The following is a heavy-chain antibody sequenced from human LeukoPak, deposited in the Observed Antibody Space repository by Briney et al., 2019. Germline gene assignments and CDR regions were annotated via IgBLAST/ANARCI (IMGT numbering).Heavy chain of an antibody. V-gene: IGHV3-23*01. Sequence: GGSLRLSCAASGFTFRSYAMSWVRQVPGEGLEWVATVSGDASQTYDSDSLKGRFTISRNNSKNTVYLRMSSLRAEDTAIYYCAKALDGRGHWYERGADYWGQGTLVAVSS. D-gene: IGHD2-21*02. CDR1: GFTFRSYA. CDR3: AKALDGRGHWYERGADY. J-gene: IGHJ4*02. CDR2: VSGDASQT.